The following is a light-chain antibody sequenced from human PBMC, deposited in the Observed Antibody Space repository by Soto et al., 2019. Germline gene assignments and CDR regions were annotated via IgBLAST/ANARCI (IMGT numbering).Light chain of an antibody. V-gene: IGKV1-5*03. CDR2: KAS. J-gene: IGKJ1*01. CDR3: QHYNSYSEA. CDR1: QTISSW. Sequence: DIQMTKSPSTLSGSVGDRVTITCRASQTISSWLAWNQQKPGKAPKLLIYKASTLKSGVPSRFSGSGSGTEFTLTISSLQSDDFAAYYCQHYNSYSEAFGQGTKVELK.